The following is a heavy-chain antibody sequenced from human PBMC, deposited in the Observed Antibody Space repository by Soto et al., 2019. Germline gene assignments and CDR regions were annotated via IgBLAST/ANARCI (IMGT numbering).Heavy chain of an antibody. D-gene: IGHD4-17*01. Sequence: QVQLVESGGGVVQPGRSLRLSCAASGFTFSSYGMHWVRQAPGKGQEWVAVISYDGSNKYYADSVKGRFTISRDNSKNRLYLQMNSLRAEDTAVYYCATSQDDYGAQGLDYWGQGTLVTVSS. CDR2: ISYDGSNK. CDR1: GFTFSSYG. CDR3: ATSQDDYGAQGLDY. J-gene: IGHJ4*02. V-gene: IGHV3-30*03.